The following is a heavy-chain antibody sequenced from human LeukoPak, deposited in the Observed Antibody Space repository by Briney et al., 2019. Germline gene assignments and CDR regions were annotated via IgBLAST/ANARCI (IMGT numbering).Heavy chain of an antibody. J-gene: IGHJ4*02. D-gene: IGHD3-22*01. CDR1: GGSISSYY. Sequence: PSETLCLTCTVSGGSISSYYWSWIRQPPGKGLEWIGYIYYSGSTNYNPSLKSRVTISVDTSKNQFSLKLSSVTAADTAVYYCARKRYYYDSSGYYYYFDYWGQGTLVTVSS. CDR3: ARKRYYYDSSGYYYYFDY. CDR2: IYYSGST. V-gene: IGHV4-59*01.